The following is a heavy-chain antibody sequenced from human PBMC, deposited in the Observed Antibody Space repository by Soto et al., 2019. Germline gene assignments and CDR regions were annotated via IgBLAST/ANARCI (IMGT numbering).Heavy chain of an antibody. Sequence: SETLSLTCTVSGGSMSSSSYYWGWIRQPPGKGLEWIGSIYYSGSTYYNPSLKSRVTISVDTSKNQFSLKLSSVTAADTAVYYCARRDGTAGYYYYGMDVWGQGTTVTVSS. CDR1: GGSMSSSSYY. CDR2: IYYSGST. J-gene: IGHJ6*02. V-gene: IGHV4-39*01. D-gene: IGHD3-10*01. CDR3: ARRDGTAGYYYYGMDV.